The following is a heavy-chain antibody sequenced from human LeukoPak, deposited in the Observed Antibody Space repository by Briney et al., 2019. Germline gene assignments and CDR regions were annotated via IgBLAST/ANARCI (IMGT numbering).Heavy chain of an antibody. D-gene: IGHD3-3*01. V-gene: IGHV3-11*04. CDR1: GFTFSDYY. Sequence: GGSLRPSCAASGFTFSDYYMSWIRQAPGKGLEWVSYISSSGSTIYYADSVKGRFTISRDNAKNSLYLQMNSLRAEDTAVYYCAREAPYDFWSGYYVDYWGQGTLVTVSS. J-gene: IGHJ4*02. CDR2: ISSSGSTI. CDR3: AREAPYDFWSGYYVDY.